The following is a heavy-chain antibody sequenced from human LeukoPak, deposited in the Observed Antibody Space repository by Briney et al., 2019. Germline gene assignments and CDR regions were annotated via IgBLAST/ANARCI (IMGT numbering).Heavy chain of an antibody. CDR3: APSP. V-gene: IGHV3-7*01. CDR2: INTDGSVK. CDR1: GFSRSRYW. Sequence: GGSLRLSCVASGFSRSRYWINWVRQAPGKGRERVANINTDGSVKYYGNSVNGRFTISRDNAKSSVYLRMNSLRVEYMAIYYCAPSPXGQGTLVTVSS. J-gene: IGHJ5*02.